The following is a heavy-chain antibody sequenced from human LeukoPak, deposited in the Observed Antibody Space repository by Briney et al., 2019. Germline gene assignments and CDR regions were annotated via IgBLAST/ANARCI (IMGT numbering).Heavy chain of an antibody. CDR3: ARDNARAMEQLGGEPTSAWFDP. V-gene: IGHV4-34*01. Sequence: TSETLSLTCAVYGGSFSGYYWSWIRQPPGKGLEWIGEINHSGSTNYNPSLKSRVTISVDTSKNQFSLKLSSVTAADTAVYYCARDNARAMEQLGGEPTSAWFDPWGQGTLVTVSS. J-gene: IGHJ5*02. CDR1: GGSFSGYY. CDR2: INHSGST. D-gene: IGHD6-6*01.